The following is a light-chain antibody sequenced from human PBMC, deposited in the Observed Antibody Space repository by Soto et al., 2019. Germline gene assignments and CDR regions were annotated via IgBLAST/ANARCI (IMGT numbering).Light chain of an antibody. CDR1: QSISSR. CDR2: DAS. CDR3: QQHGT. V-gene: IGKV1-5*01. J-gene: IGKJ5*01. Sequence: DIQMTQSPSTLSASVGDRVTITCRASQSISSRLAWYQQKPGKAPKLLIYDASSLESGVPSRFSGSGSGTEFTLTISSLQPDDFATYYCQQHGTFGQGTRLEIK.